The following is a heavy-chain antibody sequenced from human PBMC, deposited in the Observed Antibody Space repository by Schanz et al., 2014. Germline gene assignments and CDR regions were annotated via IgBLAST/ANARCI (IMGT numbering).Heavy chain of an antibody. Sequence: QVQLQESGPGLVKPSQTLSLTCSVSGGSISSGSYYWNWIRQPAGKGLEWIGRVYTSGSTNYNPSLKSRVTISVDKPKKQFSLKVTSMTAADTAVYYCARDSLRGATGGYGMDVWGQGTTVTVSS. V-gene: IGHV4-61*02. J-gene: IGHJ6*02. CDR1: GGSISSGSYY. CDR2: VYTSGST. D-gene: IGHD2-8*02. CDR3: ARDSLRGATGGYGMDV.